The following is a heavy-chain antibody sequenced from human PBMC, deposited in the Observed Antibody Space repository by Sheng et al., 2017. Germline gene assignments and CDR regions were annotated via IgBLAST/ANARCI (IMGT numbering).Heavy chain of an antibody. J-gene: IGHJ6*03. CDR3: ARENQGVIFISGNYYYYYYMDV. V-gene: IGHV1-18*01. Sequence: QVQLVQSGAEVKKPGASVKVSCKASGYTFTSYGISWVRQAPGQGLEWMGWISAYNGNTNYAQKLQGRVTMTTDTSTSTAYMELRSLRSDDTAVYYCARENQGVIFISGNYYYYYYMDVWGKGPRSPSP. CDR1: GYTFTSYG. D-gene: IGHD3-10*01. CDR2: ISAYNGNT.